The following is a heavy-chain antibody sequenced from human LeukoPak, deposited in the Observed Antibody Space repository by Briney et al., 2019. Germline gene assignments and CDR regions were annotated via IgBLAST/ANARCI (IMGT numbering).Heavy chain of an antibody. Sequence: PSETLSLTCAVSGGSSSGYSRSGIRAPPGKRLEWIGEINHSGSTNYNPSLKSRVTLSVDTPTNQISLKLSSVTAAHTPVFYFASNSFDYYGSVSYSVDYCGRGTLATVSS. D-gene: IGHD3-10*01. V-gene: IGHV4-34*01. CDR2: INHSGST. CDR3: ASNSFDYYGSVSYSVDY. CDR1: GGSSSGYS. J-gene: IGHJ4*02.